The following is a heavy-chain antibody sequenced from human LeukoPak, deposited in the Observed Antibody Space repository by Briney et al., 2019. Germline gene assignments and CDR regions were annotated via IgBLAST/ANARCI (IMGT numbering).Heavy chain of an antibody. CDR1: GFTLDDYA. V-gene: IGHV3-43D*04. J-gene: IGHJ6*03. CDR3: AKARGSSGSYYYYYYMDV. CDR2: ISWDGGST. D-gene: IGHD3-22*01. Sequence: HPGGFLRLSCAASGFTLDDYAMHWVRQAPGKGLEWVSLISWDGGSTYYADSVKGRFTISRDNSKNSLYLQMNSLRAEDTALYYCAKARGSSGSYYYYYYMDVWGKGTTVTVSS.